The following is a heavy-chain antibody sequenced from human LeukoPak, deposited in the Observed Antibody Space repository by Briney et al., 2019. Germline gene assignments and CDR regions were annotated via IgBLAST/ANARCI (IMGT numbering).Heavy chain of an antibody. CDR3: ARHRHDYYDSSGYYAFDS. J-gene: IGHJ4*02. V-gene: IGHV3-7*01. D-gene: IGHD3-22*01. CDR2: IKYDGSET. Sequence: GGSLRLSCAASGFTFSSYWMSWVRQAPGRGLEWVAYIKYDGSETYYVDSVKGRFTISRDNAKNSLQMNINSLRAEDTAVYYCARHRHDYYDSSGYYAFDSWGQGTLVTVSS. CDR1: GFTFSSYW.